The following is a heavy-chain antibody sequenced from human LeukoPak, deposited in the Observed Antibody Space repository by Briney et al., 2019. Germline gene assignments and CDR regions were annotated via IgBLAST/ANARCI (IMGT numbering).Heavy chain of an antibody. D-gene: IGHD5-24*01. V-gene: IGHV1-46*01. Sequence: GASVKVSCKASGYTFTSYYMHWVRQAPGQGLEWMAIINPSGGSTSYAQKFQGRVTMTRDTSISTAYMEPSRLRSDDTAVCYCARVWRIGHNKPIDYWGQGTLVTVSS. J-gene: IGHJ4*02. CDR1: GYTFTSYY. CDR2: INPSGGST. CDR3: ARVWRIGHNKPIDY.